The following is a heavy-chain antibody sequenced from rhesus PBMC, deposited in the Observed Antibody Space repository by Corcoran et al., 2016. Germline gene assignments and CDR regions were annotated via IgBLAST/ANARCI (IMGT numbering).Heavy chain of an antibody. V-gene: IGHV3S5*01. Sequence: EVQLVETGGGLVQPGGSLKLSCAASGFTFSSYGMSWVRQAPGKGLEWVSAINSGGGSTYYADSVKGRFTISRDNSKNTLSLQMNSLRAEDTAVYYCAKDLYLDWSHSGLDSWGQGVVVTVSS. CDR2: INSGGGST. CDR3: AKDLYLDWSHSGLDS. CDR1: GFTFSSYG. J-gene: IGHJ6*01. D-gene: IGHD3-3*01.